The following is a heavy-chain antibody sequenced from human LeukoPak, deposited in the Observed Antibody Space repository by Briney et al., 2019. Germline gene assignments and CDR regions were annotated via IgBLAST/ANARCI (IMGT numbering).Heavy chain of an antibody. V-gene: IGHV3-9*01. Sequence: GGSLRLSCAASGFTFDDYAMHWVRQAPGKGLEWVSGISWNSGSIGYADSVKGRFTISRDNAKNSLYLQMNSLRAEDTALYYCAKNLRPGYSSSWYYFDYWGQGTLVTVSS. CDR3: AKNLRPGYSSSWYYFDY. D-gene: IGHD6-13*01. CDR1: GFTFDDYA. J-gene: IGHJ4*02. CDR2: ISWNSGSI.